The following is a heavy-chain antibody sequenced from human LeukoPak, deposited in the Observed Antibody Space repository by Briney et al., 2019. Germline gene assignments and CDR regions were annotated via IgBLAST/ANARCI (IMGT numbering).Heavy chain of an antibody. CDR1: GDSLSSSY. V-gene: IGHV4-59*01. CDR2: IYYSGST. D-gene: IGHD3-16*01. CDR3: ASQGYAFGIDY. J-gene: IGHJ4*02. Sequence: TSSETLSLTCTVSGDSLSSSYWSWIRQPPGKGLEWIGYIYYSGSTNYNPSLKSRATIPIDTSKNQFSLKLSSVTAADTAVYYCASQGYAFGIDYWGQGTLVTVSS.